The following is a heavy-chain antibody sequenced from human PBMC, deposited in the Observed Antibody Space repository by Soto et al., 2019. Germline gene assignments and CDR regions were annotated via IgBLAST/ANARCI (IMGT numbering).Heavy chain of an antibody. CDR2: INPSGGST. J-gene: IGHJ4*02. Sequence: QVQLVQSGAEVKKPGASVKISCKASGYTFTSYYMHWVRQAPGQGLEWMGIINPSGGSTNYAQKLQGRVAMTTDTSTSTVYMELNSRRSEDTAVYYCARPPYTGCINAVCYPLDYWGQGTLVTVSS. CDR1: GYTFTSYY. D-gene: IGHD2-8*01. V-gene: IGHV1-46*01. CDR3: ARPPYTGCINAVCYPLDY.